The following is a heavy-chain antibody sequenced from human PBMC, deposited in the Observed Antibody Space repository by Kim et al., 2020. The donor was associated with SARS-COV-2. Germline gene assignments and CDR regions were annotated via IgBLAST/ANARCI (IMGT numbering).Heavy chain of an antibody. Sequence: SETLSLTCTVSGGSISSSSYYWGWIRQPPGKGLEWIGSIYYSGSTYYNPSLKSRVTISVDTSKNQFSLKLSSVTAADTAVYYCAVQALYYYYMDVWGKGTTVTVSS. CDR3: AVQALYYYYMDV. CDR2: IYYSGST. J-gene: IGHJ6*03. CDR1: GGSISSSSYY. V-gene: IGHV4-39*01.